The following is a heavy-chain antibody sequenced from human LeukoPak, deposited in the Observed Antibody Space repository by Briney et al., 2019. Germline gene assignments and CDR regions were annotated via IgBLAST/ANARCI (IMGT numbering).Heavy chain of an antibody. V-gene: IGHV3-74*01. J-gene: IGHJ6*02. CDR2: IKSDGSDT. D-gene: IGHD2-8*02. CDR1: GFTFSSYW. Sequence: GGSLRLSCAASGFTFSSYWIHWVRQAPGKGLMWVSRIKSDGSDTIYADSVKGRFSISIDNAKNTVYLQMHSLGAGDTAVYYCARKSGHGYGMDVWGQGTTVTVSS. CDR3: ARKSGHGYGMDV.